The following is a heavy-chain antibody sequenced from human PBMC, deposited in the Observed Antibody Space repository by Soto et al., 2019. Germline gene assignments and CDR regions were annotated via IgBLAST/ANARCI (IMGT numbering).Heavy chain of an antibody. CDR1: GFTFSSYS. Sequence: GGSLRLSCAASGFTFSSYSMNWVRQAPGKGLEWVSSISSSSSYIYYADSVKGRFTISRDNAKNSLYLQMNSLRAEDTAVYYCARDSGVGYFSGRYYYYMDVWGKGTTVTVSS. J-gene: IGHJ6*03. D-gene: IGHD2-15*01. CDR2: ISSSSSYI. CDR3: ARDSGVGYFSGRYYYYMDV. V-gene: IGHV3-21*01.